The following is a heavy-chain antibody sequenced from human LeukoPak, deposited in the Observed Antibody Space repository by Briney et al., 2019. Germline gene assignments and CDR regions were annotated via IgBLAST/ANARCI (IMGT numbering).Heavy chain of an antibody. CDR1: GFTVSSNY. Sequence: GGSLRLSCAASGFTVSSNYMSWVRQAPGKGLWWVSVIYSGGSTYYADSVKGQFTLSRDNSKNTLYLQMNSLRAEDTAVYYCARVPVAGTFPIGYMDVWGKGTTVTVSS. CDR2: IYSGGST. CDR3: ARVPVAGTFPIGYMDV. J-gene: IGHJ6*03. D-gene: IGHD6-19*01. V-gene: IGHV3-53*01.